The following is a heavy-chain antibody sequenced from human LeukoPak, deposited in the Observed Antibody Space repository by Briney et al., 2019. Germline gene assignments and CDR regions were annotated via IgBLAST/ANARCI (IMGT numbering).Heavy chain of an antibody. D-gene: IGHD6-6*01. CDR2: IYYSGST. Sequence: SQTLSLTCTVSGGSISSGDYYWSWIRQPPGKGLEWIGYIYYSGSTNYNPSLKSRVTISVDTSKNQFSLKLSSVTAADTAVYYCVSSSSPSNFDYWGQGTLVTVSS. J-gene: IGHJ4*02. CDR1: GGSISSGDYY. CDR3: VSSSSPSNFDY. V-gene: IGHV4-61*08.